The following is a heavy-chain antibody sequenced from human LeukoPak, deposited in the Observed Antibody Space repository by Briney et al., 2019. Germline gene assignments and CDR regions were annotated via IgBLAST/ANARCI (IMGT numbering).Heavy chain of an antibody. D-gene: IGHD3-10*01. CDR1: GFTFSSYG. Sequence: PGGSLRLSCAASGFTFSSYGMHWVRQAPGKGLEWVAVIWYDGSNKYYADSVKGRFTISRDNSKNTLYLQMNSLRAEDTAVYYCARERITMVRGSPIDPDSQDYYYYGMDVWGKGTTVTVSS. V-gene: IGHV3-33*01. CDR2: IWYDGSNK. J-gene: IGHJ6*04. CDR3: ARERITMVRGSPIDPDSQDYYYYGMDV.